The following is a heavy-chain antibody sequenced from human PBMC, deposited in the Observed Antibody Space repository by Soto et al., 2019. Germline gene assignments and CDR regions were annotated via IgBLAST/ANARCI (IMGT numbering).Heavy chain of an antibody. J-gene: IGHJ5*01. CDR3: AGDDWGPLHS. Sequence: PSETLSLTCTVSGGSISSYYWSWIRQPPGKGLEWIGYIYYSGSTNYNPSLKSRFTISRDNAKNFLYLQMNNLRVEDTAVYYCAGDDWGPLHSRGQGTLVTVSS. CDR1: GGSISSYY. D-gene: IGHD2-21*01. CDR2: IYYSGST. V-gene: IGHV4-59*12.